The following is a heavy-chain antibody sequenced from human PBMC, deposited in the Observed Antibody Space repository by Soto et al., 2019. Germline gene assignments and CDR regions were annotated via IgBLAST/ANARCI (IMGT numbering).Heavy chain of an antibody. D-gene: IGHD6-19*01. CDR2: VYYNGST. CDR1: GGPIGPFY. CDR3: ARTRGRGQWRDFYFDF. Sequence: SETLSLTCTVSGGPIGPFYWTWSRQSPGKGLESIGYVYYNGSTNYNPALKGRVTISLDTSKSQFSLRLSSVTAADTAVYYCARTRGRGQWRDFYFDFWGQGSLVTVSS. J-gene: IGHJ4*02. V-gene: IGHV4-59*12.